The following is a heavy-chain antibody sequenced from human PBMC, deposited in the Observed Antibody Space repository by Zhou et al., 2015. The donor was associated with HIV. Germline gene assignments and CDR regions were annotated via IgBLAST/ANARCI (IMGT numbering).Heavy chain of an antibody. Sequence: QVQLVQSGAEVKKPGSSVKVSCKASGGTFSSYAISWVRQAPGQGLEWMGGIIPIFGTANYAQKFQGRVTITADESTSTAYMELSSLRSEDTAVYYCARAVREVDTSRYTHWFDPWGQGTLVTVS. J-gene: IGHJ5*02. D-gene: IGHD1-1*01. V-gene: IGHV1-69*01. CDR2: IIPIFGTA. CDR1: GGTFSSYA. CDR3: ARAVREVDTSRYTHWFDP.